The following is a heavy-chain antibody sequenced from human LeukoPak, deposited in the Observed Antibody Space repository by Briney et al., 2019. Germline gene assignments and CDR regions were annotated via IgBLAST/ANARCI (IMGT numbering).Heavy chain of an antibody. CDR2: ITSSSSYT. J-gene: IGHJ6*03. CDR3: ARDPYSGNYGAYYYYYMDV. CDR1: GFTFTSYN. Sequence: KTGGSLRPSCAASGFTFTSYNMNWVRQAPGKGLEWVSSITSSSSYTYYADSVKGRFTISRDNAKNSLYLQMDSLRVEDTAVYYCARDPYSGNYGAYYYYYMDVWGKGTTVTISS. V-gene: IGHV3-21*06. D-gene: IGHD1-26*01.